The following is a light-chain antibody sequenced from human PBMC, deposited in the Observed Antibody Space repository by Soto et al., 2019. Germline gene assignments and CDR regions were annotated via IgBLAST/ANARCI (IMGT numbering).Light chain of an antibody. CDR2: GNN. CDR3: QSYDTSLSEV. CDR1: SSNIGAGYD. Sequence: QSVLTQPPSVSGAPGQRVTISCTGNSSNIGAGYDVHWYQQLPGTAPKLLIYGNNNRPSGVPDRFFGSKSGTSASLAITGLQAEDEAGYYCQSYDTSLSEVFGGGTKPTVL. V-gene: IGLV1-40*01. J-gene: IGLJ3*02.